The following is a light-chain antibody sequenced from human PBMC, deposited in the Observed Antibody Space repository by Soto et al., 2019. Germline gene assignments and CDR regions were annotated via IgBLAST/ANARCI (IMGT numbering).Light chain of an antibody. CDR1: SSDVGGYNY. CDR3: SSYTSSSTPYV. Sequence: QSVLTQPASASGSPGQSITISCTGTSSDVGGYNYVSWYQQHPGKAPKLIIYDVSDRPSGVSNRFSGSKSGNTASLTISGLQAEDEADYFCSSYTSSSTPYVFGTGTKVNVL. J-gene: IGLJ1*01. CDR2: DVS. V-gene: IGLV2-14*01.